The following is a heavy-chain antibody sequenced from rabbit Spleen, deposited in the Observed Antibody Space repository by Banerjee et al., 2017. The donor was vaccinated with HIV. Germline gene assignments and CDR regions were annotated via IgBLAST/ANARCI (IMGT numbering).Heavy chain of an antibody. Sequence: QEQLKETGGGLVQPGGSLTLTCKASGFSFSDRDVMCWVRQAPGKGLQWIACINTYTGKPVYATWAKGRFTISRTSSTTVTLQMTSLTAADTATYFCARDLASVVGWNFGLWGPGTLVTVS. CDR2: INTYTGKP. J-gene: IGHJ4*01. V-gene: IGHV1S45*01. D-gene: IGHD3-1*01. CDR3: ARDLASVVGWNFGL. CDR1: GFSFSDRDV.